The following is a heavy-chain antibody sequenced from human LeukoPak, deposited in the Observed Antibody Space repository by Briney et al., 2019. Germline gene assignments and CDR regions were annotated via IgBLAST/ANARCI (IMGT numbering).Heavy chain of an antibody. D-gene: IGHD3-10*01. CDR1: GFTFSSYG. J-gene: IGHJ4*02. Sequence: GRSLRLSCAASGFTFSSYGMHWVRQAPGKGLEWVAVISYDGSNKYYADSVKGRFTISRDNSKNTLYLQMNSLRAEDTAVYYCAKEGSDDGSGSTSDYWGQGTLVTVSS. CDR2: ISYDGSNK. CDR3: AKEGSDDGSGSTSDY. V-gene: IGHV3-30*18.